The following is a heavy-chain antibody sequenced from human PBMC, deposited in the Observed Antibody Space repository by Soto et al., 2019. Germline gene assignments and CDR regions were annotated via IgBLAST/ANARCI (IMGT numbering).Heavy chain of an antibody. CDR2: IIPIFGTA. J-gene: IGHJ6*02. CDR3: ARRERWLQFSYYGMDV. D-gene: IGHD5-12*01. V-gene: IGHV1-69*13. Sequence: ASVKVSCKASGGTFSSYAISWVRQAPGQGLEWMGGIIPIFGTANYAQKFQGRVTITADEFTSTAYMELSSLRSEDTAVYYCARRERWLQFSYYGMDVWGQGTTVTVSS. CDR1: GGTFSSYA.